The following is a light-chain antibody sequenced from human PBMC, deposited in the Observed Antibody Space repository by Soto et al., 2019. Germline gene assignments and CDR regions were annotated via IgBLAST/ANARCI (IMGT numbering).Light chain of an antibody. V-gene: IGKV3-15*01. CDR2: GAS. CDR3: QQCVSCRPLT. J-gene: IGKJ4*01. CDR1: QSVNLN. Sequence: EIVMTQSPATLSVSPGETATLSCRASQSVNLNLAWYQQKPGQAPRLLIYGASIRATGIPARFSGSGAGTDFTLTIHSLQSEDSAVYYCQQCVSCRPLTFGGGTKVEIK.